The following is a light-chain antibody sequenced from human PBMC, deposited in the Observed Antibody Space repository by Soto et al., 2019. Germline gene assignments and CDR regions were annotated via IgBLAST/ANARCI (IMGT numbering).Light chain of an antibody. Sequence: EIVLTQSPATLSLSPGERATLSCRASQSVSSYLAWYQQKPGQAPRLLIYDSSNRAAGIPARFSGSGSGTAFTLTISSLEPEDLAVCDCQQRSNWPRTFGQGTKVEIK. CDR2: DSS. J-gene: IGKJ1*01. V-gene: IGKV3-11*01. CDR3: QQRSNWPRT. CDR1: QSVSSY.